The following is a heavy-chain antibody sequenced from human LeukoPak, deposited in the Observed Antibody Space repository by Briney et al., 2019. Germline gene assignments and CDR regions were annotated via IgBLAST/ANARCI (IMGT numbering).Heavy chain of an antibody. Sequence: GGSLRLSCAASGFTVSSNYMSWVRQAPGKGLEWVSVIYSGGSTYYADSVKGRFTISRDNSKNTLYLQMNSLRAEDTAVYYCARGRGSSSWCFYFWGQGTLVTGS. V-gene: IGHV3-53*01. D-gene: IGHD6-13*01. CDR1: GFTVSSNY. J-gene: IGHJ4*02. CDR2: IYSGGST. CDR3: ARGRGSSSWCFYF.